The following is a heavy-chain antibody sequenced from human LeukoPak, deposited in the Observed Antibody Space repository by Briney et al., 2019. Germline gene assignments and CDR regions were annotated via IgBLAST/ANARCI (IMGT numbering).Heavy chain of an antibody. V-gene: IGHV4-39*07. J-gene: IGHJ4*02. CDR2: IYYSGST. D-gene: IGHD6-6*01. CDR1: GGSFSSSSYY. CDR3: AREGSSSDY. Sequence: SETLSLTCTVSGGSFSSSSYYWGWIRQPPGKGLEWIGSIYYSGSTYYNPSLKSRVTISVDTSKNQFSLKLSSVTAADTAVYYCAREGSSSDYWGQGTLVTVSS.